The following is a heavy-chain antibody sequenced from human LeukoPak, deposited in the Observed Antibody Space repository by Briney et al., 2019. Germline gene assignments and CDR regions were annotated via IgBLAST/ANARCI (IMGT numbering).Heavy chain of an antibody. CDR2: ISGSGGST. D-gene: IGHD3-3*01. J-gene: IGHJ4*02. V-gene: IGHV3-23*01. CDR3: AKSWGRSGVLYDFWSGYYLDY. Sequence: PGGSLRPSCAASGFTFSSYGMSWVRQAPGKGLEWVSAISGSGGSTYYADSVKGRFTISRDNSKNTLYLQMNSLRAEDTAVYYCAKSWGRSGVLYDFWSGYYLDYWGQGTLVTVSS. CDR1: GFTFSSYG.